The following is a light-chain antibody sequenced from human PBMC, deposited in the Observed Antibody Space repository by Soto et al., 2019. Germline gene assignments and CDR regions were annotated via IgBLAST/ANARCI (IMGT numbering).Light chain of an antibody. V-gene: IGKV3-20*01. Sequence: EIVLTQSPGSLSLSPRERATLSCRASQSVSSNHLAWYQQKPGQAPRLLIYGASRRATGIPDRFSGSGSGTDFTLTISRLEPEDFAMYYCQQYGSSTYSFGKGNKVEI. J-gene: IGKJ2*01. CDR1: QSVSSNH. CDR3: QQYGSSTYS. CDR2: GAS.